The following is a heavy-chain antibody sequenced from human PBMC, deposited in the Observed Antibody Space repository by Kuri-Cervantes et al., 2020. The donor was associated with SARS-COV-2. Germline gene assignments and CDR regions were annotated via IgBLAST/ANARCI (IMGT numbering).Heavy chain of an antibody. D-gene: IGHD1-26*01. J-gene: IGHJ6*03. V-gene: IGHV3-23*01. CDR2: ISGSGGST. CDR3: ARREVRRPYYYYMDV. Sequence: ESLKISCAASGFTFSSYAMSWVRQAPGKGLEWVSAISGSGGSTYYADSVKGRFTISRDNSKNTLYLQMNSLRAEDTAVYYCARREVRRPYYYYMDVWGKGTMVTVSS. CDR1: GFTFSSYA.